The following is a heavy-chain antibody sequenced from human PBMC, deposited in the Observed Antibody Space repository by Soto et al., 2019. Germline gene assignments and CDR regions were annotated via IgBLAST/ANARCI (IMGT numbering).Heavy chain of an antibody. Sequence: ASVKVSCKASGYTFTSYDINWVRQATGQGLEWMGWMNPNSGNTGYAQKFQGRVTMTRNTSISTAYMELSSLRSEDTAVYYCATERGYSGYDSTPWGDWLDPYAAGSLVTVSS. D-gene: IGHD5-12*01. CDR2: MNPNSGNT. J-gene: IGHJ5*02. CDR1: GYTFTSYD. CDR3: ATERGYSGYDSTPWGDWLDP. V-gene: IGHV1-8*01.